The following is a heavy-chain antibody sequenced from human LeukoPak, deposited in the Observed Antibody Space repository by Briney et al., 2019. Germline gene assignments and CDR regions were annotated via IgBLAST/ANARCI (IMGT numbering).Heavy chain of an antibody. CDR3: ARGEGDSSSYYGDY. Sequence: ASVKVSCKASGYTFTSYAMNWVRQAPGQGLEWMGRINTNTGNPTYAQGFTGRFVFSLDTSVSTAYLQISSLEAEDTAVYYCARGEGDSSSYYGDYWGQGTLVTVSS. J-gene: IGHJ4*02. CDR1: GYTFTSYA. D-gene: IGHD3-22*01. CDR2: INTNTGNP. V-gene: IGHV7-4-1*02.